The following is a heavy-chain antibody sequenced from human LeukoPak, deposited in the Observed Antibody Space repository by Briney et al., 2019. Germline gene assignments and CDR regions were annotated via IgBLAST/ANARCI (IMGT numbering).Heavy chain of an antibody. CDR1: GFTFSSYW. Sequence: GGSLRLSCAASGFTFSSYWMSWVRQAPGKGLEWVANIKQGGSEKYYVDSVKGRFTISRDNAKNSLYLQMNSLRAEDTAVYYCAELGITMIGGVWGKGTTVTISS. V-gene: IGHV3-7*01. D-gene: IGHD3-10*02. CDR2: IKQGGSEK. CDR3: AELGITMIGGV. J-gene: IGHJ6*04.